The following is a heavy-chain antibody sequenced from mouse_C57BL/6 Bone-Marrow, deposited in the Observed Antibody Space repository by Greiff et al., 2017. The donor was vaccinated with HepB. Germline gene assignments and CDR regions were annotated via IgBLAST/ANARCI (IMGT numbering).Heavy chain of an antibody. J-gene: IGHJ1*03. V-gene: IGHV1-42*01. Sequence: EVQLQQSGPELVKPGASVKISCKASGYSFTGYYMNWVKQSPEKSLEWIGEINPSTGGTTYNQKFKAKATLTVDKSSSTAYMQLKSLTSEDSAVYYCARRVGYYWYFDVWGTGTTVTVSS. CDR2: INPSTGGT. D-gene: IGHD2-2*01. CDR1: GYSFTGYY. CDR3: ARRVGYYWYFDV.